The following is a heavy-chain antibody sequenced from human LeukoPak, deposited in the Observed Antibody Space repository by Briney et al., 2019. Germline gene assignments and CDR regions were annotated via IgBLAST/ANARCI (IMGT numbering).Heavy chain of an antibody. D-gene: IGHD2-21*02. CDR3: ARFHCGGDCYSGNL. J-gene: IGHJ5*02. CDR1: GYSFTSYW. V-gene: IGHV5-51*01. CDR2: IYPGDSDT. Sequence: GESLKISCQGSGYSFTSYWIAWVRQMPGKGLEWMGIIYPGDSDTRYSPSFQGHVTISTDKSITTTYLQWSSLKASDTAMYYCARFHCGGDCYSGNLWGQGTLVTVSS.